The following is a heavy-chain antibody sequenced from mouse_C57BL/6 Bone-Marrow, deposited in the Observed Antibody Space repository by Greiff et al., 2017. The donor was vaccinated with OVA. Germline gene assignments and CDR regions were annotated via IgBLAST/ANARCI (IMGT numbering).Heavy chain of an antibody. CDR3: TRGYYYGSSYPWYFDV. V-gene: IGHV5-9-1*02. CDR1: GFTFSSYA. D-gene: IGHD1-1*01. CDR2: ISSGGDYI. J-gene: IGHJ1*03. Sequence: EVQLVESGEGLVKPGGSLKLSCAASGFTFSSYAMSWVRQTPEKRLEWVAYISSGGDYIYYADTVTGRFTISRDNARNTLYLQMSSLKSEDTAMYYCTRGYYYGSSYPWYFDVWGTGTTVTVSS.